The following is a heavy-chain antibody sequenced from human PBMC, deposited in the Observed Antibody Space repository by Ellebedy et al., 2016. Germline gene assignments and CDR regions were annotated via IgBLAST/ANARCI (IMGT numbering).Heavy chain of an antibody. V-gene: IGHV4-38-2*02. CDR2: IYHTGST. D-gene: IGHD3-16*02. CDR1: GYSISSGFF. J-gene: IGHJ4*02. Sequence: SETLSLXCTVSGYSISSGFFWGWIRQPPGKGLEWIGHIYHTGSTYYNPSLKSRVMISVGTSKNQFSLNLRSVNAADTAVYYCARVVMNTFGGVIVTRFDSWGQGTLVTVSS. CDR3: ARVVMNTFGGVIVTRFDS.